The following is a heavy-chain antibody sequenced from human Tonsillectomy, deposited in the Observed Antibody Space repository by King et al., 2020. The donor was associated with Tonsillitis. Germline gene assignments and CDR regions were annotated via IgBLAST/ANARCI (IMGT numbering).Heavy chain of an antibody. V-gene: IGHV3-15*01. Sequence: VQLVESGGGLVKPGGSLRLSCAASGFTYRNAWMNWVRQAPGKGLEWVGRIKSITDGGTTDYAAPVKGRFTISRDDSKHTLFLQMNILKTEDTAVYYCSILPEAGPGDWGQGTLVTVSS. J-gene: IGHJ4*02. CDR3: SILPEAGPGD. D-gene: IGHD6-13*01. CDR1: GFTYRNAW. CDR2: IKSITDGGTT.